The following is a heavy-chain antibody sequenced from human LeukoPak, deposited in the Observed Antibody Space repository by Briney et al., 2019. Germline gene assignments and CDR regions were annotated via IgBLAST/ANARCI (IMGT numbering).Heavy chain of an antibody. CDR1: GFTFGDYA. CDR3: TRAIKRRSTMIVVVIGEEDAFDI. CDR2: IRSKAYGGTT. V-gene: IGHV3-49*04. J-gene: IGHJ3*02. D-gene: IGHD3-22*01. Sequence: GRSLRLSCTASGFTFGDYAMSWVRQAPGKGLEWVGSIRSKAYGGTTEYAASVKGRFTISRDDSKSIAYLQMNSLKTEDTAVYYCTRAIKRRSTMIVVVIGEEDAFDIWGQGTMVTVSS.